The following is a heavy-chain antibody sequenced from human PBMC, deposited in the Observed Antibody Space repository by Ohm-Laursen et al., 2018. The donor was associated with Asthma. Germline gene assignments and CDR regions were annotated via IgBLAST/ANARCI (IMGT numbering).Heavy chain of an antibody. CDR3: ARKAGSCISRTCYSLDF. CDR2: INSVFGTT. J-gene: IGHJ4*02. CDR1: GGTFNTYV. Sequence: SVKVSCKSLGGTFNTYVIGWVRQAPGQGLEWMGGINSVFGTTTYPQKFQDRVTITADDSTSTVYMELSSLRSEDTAVYYCARKAGSCISRTCYSLDFWGQGTLVTVSS. D-gene: IGHD2-2*01. V-gene: IGHV1-69*13.